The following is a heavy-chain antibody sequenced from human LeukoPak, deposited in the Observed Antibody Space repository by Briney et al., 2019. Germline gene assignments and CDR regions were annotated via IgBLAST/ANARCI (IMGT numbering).Heavy chain of an antibody. Sequence: GRSLRLSCAASGFPFSSYAMHWVRQAPGKGLEWVAVISYDGNNKYYADSVKGRFTISRDNSKNTLYLQMNSLRAEDTAVYYCARDSKSVRLSFDYWGQGTLVTVSS. D-gene: IGHD4-17*01. CDR3: ARDSKSVRLSFDY. V-gene: IGHV3-30*01. CDR2: ISYDGNNK. J-gene: IGHJ4*02. CDR1: GFPFSSYA.